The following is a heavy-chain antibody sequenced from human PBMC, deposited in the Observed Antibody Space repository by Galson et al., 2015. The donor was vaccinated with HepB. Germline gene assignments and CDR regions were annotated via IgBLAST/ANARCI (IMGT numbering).Heavy chain of an antibody. J-gene: IGHJ4*02. Sequence: SLRLSCAASGFTFDDYTMHWVRQAPGKGLEWVSGISGSGDSTYYADSVKGRFTISRDNPKNTLYLQMNGLRAEDTAIYYCVKDKYSNSWYYSDSWGQGTLVTVSS. CDR3: VKDKYSNSWYYSDS. CDR1: GFTFDDYT. D-gene: IGHD6-13*01. V-gene: IGHV3-23*01. CDR2: ISGSGDST.